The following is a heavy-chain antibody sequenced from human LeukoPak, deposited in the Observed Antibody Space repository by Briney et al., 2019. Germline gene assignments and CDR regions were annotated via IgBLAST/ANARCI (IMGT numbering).Heavy chain of an antibody. D-gene: IGHD5-12*01. CDR3: ARDRVGYDFRQSYYYYMDV. Sequence: ASVKVSCKASGYTFTSYAMNWVRQAPGQGLEWMGWINTNTGNPTYAQGFTGRFVFSLDTSVSTAYLQTSSLKAEDTAVYYCARDRVGYDFRQSYYYYMDVWGKGTAVTVSS. CDR1: GYTFTSYA. V-gene: IGHV7-4-1*02. J-gene: IGHJ6*03. CDR2: INTNTGNP.